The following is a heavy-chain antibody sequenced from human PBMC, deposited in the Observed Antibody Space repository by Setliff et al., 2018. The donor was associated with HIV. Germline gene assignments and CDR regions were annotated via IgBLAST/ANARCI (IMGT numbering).Heavy chain of an antibody. Sequence: ASVKVSCKASGYTFTTYGISWVRQAPGHGLEWMGWISPNFGHTKYAQRFLDRVTMTIDTATSRAYMELRSLRSDDTAVYFCARLGSGWSDAYYYAMDIWGQGTTVTVSS. V-gene: IGHV1-18*01. J-gene: IGHJ6*02. CDR2: ISPNFGHT. CDR1: GYTFTTYG. CDR3: ARLGSGWSDAYYYAMDI. D-gene: IGHD6-19*01.